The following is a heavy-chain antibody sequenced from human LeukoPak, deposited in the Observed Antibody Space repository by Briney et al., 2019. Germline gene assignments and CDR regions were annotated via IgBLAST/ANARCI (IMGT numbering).Heavy chain of an antibody. CDR2: IYYSGST. CDR1: GGSISSHY. Sequence: SETLSLTCTVSGGSISSHYWSWIRQPPGKGLEWIGHIYYSGSTTYNPSLKSRVPMSVDTSKNQVFLKLSSVSGADTAVYFCARDGIIANGLDNWGQGTLVTVSS. V-gene: IGHV4-59*11. D-gene: IGHD2-21*01. CDR3: ARDGIIANGLDN. J-gene: IGHJ3*02.